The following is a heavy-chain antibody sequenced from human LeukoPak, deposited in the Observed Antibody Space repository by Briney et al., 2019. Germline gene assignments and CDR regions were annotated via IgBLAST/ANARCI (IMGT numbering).Heavy chain of an antibody. J-gene: IGHJ4*02. CDR1: GFTFSSYG. CDR3: AIGAVAGTLGY. CDR2: ISGSGGST. D-gene: IGHD6-19*01. Sequence: GGSLRLSCAASGFTFSSYGMSWVRQAPGKGLEWVSAISGSGGSTYYADSVKGRFTISRDNSKNTLYLQMNSLRAEDTAVYYCAIGAVAGTLGYWGQGTLVTVSS. V-gene: IGHV3-23*01.